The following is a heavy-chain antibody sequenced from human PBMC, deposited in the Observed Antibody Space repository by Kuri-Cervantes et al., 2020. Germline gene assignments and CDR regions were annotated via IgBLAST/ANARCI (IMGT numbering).Heavy chain of an antibody. Sequence: GESLKISCEASGFIFNDFGMEWVRQAPGKGLEWVAFIRYDGSDTFYADSVKGRFVITRDNSKNTLYLQMNSLRAEDTAVYYCAKDKRGSYNGARTFDYWGQGTLVTVSS. CDR1: GFIFNDFG. V-gene: IGHV3-30*02. J-gene: IGHJ4*02. D-gene: IGHD3-10*01. CDR2: IRYDGSDT. CDR3: AKDKRGSYNGARTFDY.